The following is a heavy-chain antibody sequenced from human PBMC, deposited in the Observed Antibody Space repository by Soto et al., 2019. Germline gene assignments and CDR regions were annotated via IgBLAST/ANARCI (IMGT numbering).Heavy chain of an antibody. CDR3: ARVPAGWDDAFDI. CDR2: INAGNGNT. J-gene: IGHJ3*02. V-gene: IGHV1-3*01. D-gene: IGHD1-26*01. Sequence: GASVKVSCKASGYTFTSYAMHWVRQAPGQRLEWMGWINAGNGNTKYSQKFQGRVTITRDTSASTAYMELSSLRSEDTAVYYCARVPAGWDDAFDIWGQGTMVTVSS. CDR1: GYTFTSYA.